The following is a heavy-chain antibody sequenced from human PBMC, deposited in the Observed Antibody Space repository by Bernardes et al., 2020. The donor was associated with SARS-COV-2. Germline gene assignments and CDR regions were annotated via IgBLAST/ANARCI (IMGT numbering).Heavy chain of an antibody. V-gene: IGHV3-7*03. J-gene: IGHJ3*02. CDR2: IKADESNK. CDR1: GFSFSSYW. CDR3: ARDRNHRDGGTWYDVYDI. Sequence: GGSLRVSCAASGFSFSSYWMSWVRQGPGTGLEWVANIKADESNKSYLDSVRGRFTISRDNAKNSLYLQMNSLRADDTAVYYCARDRNHRDGGTWYDVYDIWGQGTVVTVSS. D-gene: IGHD2-15*01.